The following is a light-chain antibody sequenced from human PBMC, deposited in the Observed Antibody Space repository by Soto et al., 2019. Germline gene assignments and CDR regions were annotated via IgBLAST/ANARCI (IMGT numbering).Light chain of an antibody. CDR2: RNG. V-gene: IGLV1-47*01. CDR1: SVNIGSNY. J-gene: IGLJ2*01. Sequence: QSVLTQPPSASATPGQGVTISCSGSSVNIGSNYVYWYQQLPGTAPKLLIYRNGQRPSGVPDRFSGSKSGTSASLAISGLRSEDEADYFCSSFTGTSALILFGGGTQLTVL. CDR3: SSFTGTSALIL.